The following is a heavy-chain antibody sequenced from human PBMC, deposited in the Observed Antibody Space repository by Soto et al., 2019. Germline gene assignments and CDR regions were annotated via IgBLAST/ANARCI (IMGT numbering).Heavy chain of an antibody. J-gene: IGHJ4*02. D-gene: IGHD6-19*01. CDR3: AKQTSSSGWYTFDY. V-gene: IGHV3-30*18. Sequence: GGSLRLSCAASGFTFTNYAMSWVRQAPGKGLEWVSGVPVDGSDTNYADSVKGRFTISRDNSKNTLYLQMNSLRAEDTAVYYCAKQTSSSGWYTFDYRGQGTLVTVSS. CDR1: GFTFTNYA. CDR2: VPVDGSDT.